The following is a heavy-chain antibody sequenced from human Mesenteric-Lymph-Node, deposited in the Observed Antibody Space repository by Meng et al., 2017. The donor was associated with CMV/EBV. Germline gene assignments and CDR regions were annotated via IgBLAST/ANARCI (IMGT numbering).Heavy chain of an antibody. CDR2: IHPANSET. J-gene: IGHJ4*02. Sequence: ESLKTSRKASGYTFTNFWIGRVRQMPGKGLEWMGVIHPANSETKYSPSFQGQVSISADVSSTTTYLQWSSLKASDTAFYYCASLCRHVAYWGQGTLVTVSS. V-gene: IGHV5-51*01. CDR3: ASLCRHVAY. CDR1: GYTFTNFW.